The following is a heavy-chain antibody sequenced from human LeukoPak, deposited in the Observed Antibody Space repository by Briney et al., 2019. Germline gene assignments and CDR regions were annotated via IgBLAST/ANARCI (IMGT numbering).Heavy chain of an antibody. CDR1: GFTFGGYS. CDR3: AKVAPYYDSSGYFGSYYYYAMDV. J-gene: IGHJ6*02. V-gene: IGHV3-23*01. Sequence: GGSLRLSCAASGFTFGGYSMTWVRQAPGKGLEWVSAISGSGGSTYYADSVKGRFTISRDNFKNTLYLQMNSLRAEDTAVYYCAKVAPYYDSSGYFGSYYYYAMDVWGQGTTVTVSS. CDR2: ISGSGGST. D-gene: IGHD3-22*01.